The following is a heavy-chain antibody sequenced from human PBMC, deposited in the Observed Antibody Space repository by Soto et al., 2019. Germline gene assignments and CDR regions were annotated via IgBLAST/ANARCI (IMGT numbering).Heavy chain of an antibody. CDR3: ARDAGYCSGGSCYFPPLYYYGMDV. D-gene: IGHD2-15*01. V-gene: IGHV3-33*01. Sequence: GGSLRLSCAASGFNFRNYGMHWVRQAPGKGLEWVAIIWYDGSNKYYADSVKGRFTISRDNSKNTLYLQIDSLRAEDTAVYYCARDAGYCSGGSCYFPPLYYYGMDVWGQGTTVTVSS. J-gene: IGHJ6*02. CDR1: GFNFRNYG. CDR2: IWYDGSNK.